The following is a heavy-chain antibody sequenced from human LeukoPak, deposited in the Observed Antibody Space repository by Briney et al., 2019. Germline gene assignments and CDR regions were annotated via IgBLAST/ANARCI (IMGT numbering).Heavy chain of an antibody. V-gene: IGHV3-15*01. CDR3: TTDRYYFDP. Sequence: PAGSLRLSCTASGLTFTTAWMSWVRQAPGKGMEWVGRIKSNNDGGTADFGAPVKDRFTMSRDDSRNTFYLQMNSLRTDDTAVYYCTTDRYYFDPWGQGTLVTVSS. J-gene: IGHJ5*02. CDR1: GLTFTTAW. D-gene: IGHD3-22*01. CDR2: IKSNNDGGTA.